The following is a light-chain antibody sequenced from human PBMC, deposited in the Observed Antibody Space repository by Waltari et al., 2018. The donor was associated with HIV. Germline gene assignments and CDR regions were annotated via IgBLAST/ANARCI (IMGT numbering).Light chain of an antibody. V-gene: IGLV1-51*01. CDR1: SSNIGTDY. J-gene: IGLJ3*02. Sequence: QSVLTQPPSVSAAPGQKVAISCSVSSSNIGTDYVSWYQHVPGSAPKLLIYDNDKRPSGTPARFSGSNSGTSATLDITGLQTGDGADYYCGTWDRSLGGGVFGGGTKLTVL. CDR3: GTWDRSLGGGV. CDR2: DND.